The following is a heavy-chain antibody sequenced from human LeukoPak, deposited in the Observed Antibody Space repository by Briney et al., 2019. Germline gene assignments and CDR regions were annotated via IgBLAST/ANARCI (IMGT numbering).Heavy chain of an antibody. CDR2: IRSKTYGGTT. CDR1: GFTFGDHA. V-gene: IGHV3-49*04. CDR3: TRGPIQLWLYHGMDV. D-gene: IGHD5-18*01. Sequence: GRSLRLSCTVSGFTFGDHAMSWVRQAPGKGLEWVGFIRSKTYGGTTEYAASVKGRFIISRDDSTSIAYLQMNGLKTEDTAVYYCTRGPIQLWLYHGMDVWGQGTTVTVSS. J-gene: IGHJ6*02.